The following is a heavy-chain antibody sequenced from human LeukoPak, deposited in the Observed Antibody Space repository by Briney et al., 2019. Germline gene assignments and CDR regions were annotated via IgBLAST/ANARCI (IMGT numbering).Heavy chain of an antibody. D-gene: IGHD6-25*01. CDR2: MNTNDGGI. V-gene: IGHV1-2*02. CDR3: VGEAAVAFHH. CDR1: GHGFTGSH. J-gene: IGHJ5*02. Sequence: GASVKVSCKASGHGFTGSHIHWVRQAPGQGLEWMAWMNTNDGGISYAQRIQGRVTVTRDTSISTAYMDLSGLRSDDTATYYCVGEAAVAFHHWGQGSPVTVSS.